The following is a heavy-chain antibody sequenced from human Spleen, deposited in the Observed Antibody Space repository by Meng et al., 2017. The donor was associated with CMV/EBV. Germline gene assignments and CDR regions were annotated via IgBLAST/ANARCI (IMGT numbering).Heavy chain of an antibody. V-gene: IGHV3-21*01. J-gene: IGHJ6*02. CDR3: ARDRLDYSTFRYRAGMDV. CDR2: ISSTSSYI. D-gene: IGHD6-13*01. Sequence: GESLKISCAASGFTFSSYSMNWVRQAPGKGLEWVSSISSTSSYIYYADSVKGRFTICRDNAKNSLYLQMNSLRAEDTAVYYCARDRLDYSTFRYRAGMDVWGQGTTVTVSS. CDR1: GFTFSSYS.